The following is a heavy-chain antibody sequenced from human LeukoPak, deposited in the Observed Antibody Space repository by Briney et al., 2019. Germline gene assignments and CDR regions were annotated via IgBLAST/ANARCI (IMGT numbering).Heavy chain of an antibody. CDR2: MSPNSGNT. Sequence: ASVKVSCKASGYTFTSYDINWVRQATGQGLEWMGWMSPNSGNTGYAQKFQGRVTMTRNTSISTAYMELSSLRSEDTAVYYCARGSSGSNWFDPWGQGTLVTVSS. V-gene: IGHV1-8*01. J-gene: IGHJ5*02. CDR3: ARGSSGSNWFDP. CDR1: GYTFTSYD. D-gene: IGHD3-10*01.